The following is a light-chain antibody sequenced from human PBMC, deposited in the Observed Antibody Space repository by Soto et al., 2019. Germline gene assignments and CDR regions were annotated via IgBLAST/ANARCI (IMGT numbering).Light chain of an antibody. CDR3: QQLNSYPQT. Sequence: DSPMTQSPSSLSASVGDRFTITCRASQGISNYFAWYQQKPGKAPKLLIYAASTLASGVPSRFSGSGSGTDFSLTISSLQPEDFATYYCQQLNSYPQTFGQGSKVDIK. V-gene: IGKV1-9*01. J-gene: IGKJ1*01. CDR2: AAS. CDR1: QGISNY.